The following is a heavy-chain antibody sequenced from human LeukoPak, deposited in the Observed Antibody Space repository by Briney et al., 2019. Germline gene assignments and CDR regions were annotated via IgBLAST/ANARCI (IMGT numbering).Heavy chain of an antibody. Sequence: GRSLRLSCVASGFTFDDYAMHWVRQSPGMGLEWVSGISWNSGRTDYAYSVKGRFTISRDNAKNSLYLQMNTLRPEDMALYYCVKDRSYSSTFGFDMWGQGTMVTVSS. J-gene: IGHJ3*02. CDR2: ISWNSGRT. D-gene: IGHD6-13*01. CDR3: VKDRSYSSTFGFDM. CDR1: GFTFDDYA. V-gene: IGHV3-9*03.